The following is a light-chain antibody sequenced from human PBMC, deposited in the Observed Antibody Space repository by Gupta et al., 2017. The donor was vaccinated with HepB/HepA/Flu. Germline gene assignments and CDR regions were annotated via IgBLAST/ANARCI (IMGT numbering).Light chain of an antibody. CDR2: QDS. J-gene: IGLJ1*01. V-gene: IGLV3-1*01. Sequence: SYELTQPLSVSVSPGQTASITCSADKLGDKYACWYQQKPGQSPVLVIYQDSKRPSGIPERFSGSNSGNTATLTISGTQAMDEADYYCQAWDSSTAVFGTGTKVTVL. CDR1: KLGDKY. CDR3: QAWDSSTAV.